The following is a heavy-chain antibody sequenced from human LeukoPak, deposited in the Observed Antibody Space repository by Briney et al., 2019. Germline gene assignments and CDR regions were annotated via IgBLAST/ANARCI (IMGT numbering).Heavy chain of an antibody. D-gene: IGHD6-19*01. Sequence: GGSLRLSCAASGFTFSTYAMHWVRQAPGKGLERVSSITYDGGTTYYANSVKGRFTISRDNSKNTLYLQMGSLRDEDMSVYYCAGDEAGYSSDWGQGTLVTVSS. J-gene: IGHJ1*01. CDR3: AGDEAGYSSD. V-gene: IGHV3-64*01. CDR1: GFTFSTYA. CDR2: ITYDGGTT.